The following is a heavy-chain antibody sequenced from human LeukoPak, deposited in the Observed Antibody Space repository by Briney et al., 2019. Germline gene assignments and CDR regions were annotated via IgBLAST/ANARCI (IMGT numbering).Heavy chain of an antibody. CDR1: GFPDNYYT. Sequence: GGTVRLSCAARGFPDNYYTIHGFSQADSKGLEGVAFMRNDGSEIHYADSVKGRFTISRDNSKNSPYLQMNSLRVEDTAVYFCAKDGGRYRFDYWGQGTLVTVSS. CDR3: AKDGGRYRFDY. V-gene: IGHV3-30*02. CDR2: MRNDGSEI. J-gene: IGHJ4*02. D-gene: IGHD3-16*02.